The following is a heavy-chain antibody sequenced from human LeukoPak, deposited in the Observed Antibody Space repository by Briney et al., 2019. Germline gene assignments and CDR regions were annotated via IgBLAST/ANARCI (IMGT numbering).Heavy chain of an antibody. Sequence: GGSLRLSCAASGFTFSRHAMHWVRQAPGKGLEWVAVIWYDGSNKYYADSVKGRSTISRDNSNNTLYLQMSSLRADDTAVYYCAKVTDSSGYSPSDYWGQGTLVTVSS. CDR2: IWYDGSNK. V-gene: IGHV3-33*06. CDR3: AKVTDSSGYSPSDY. CDR1: GFTFSRHA. D-gene: IGHD3-22*01. J-gene: IGHJ4*02.